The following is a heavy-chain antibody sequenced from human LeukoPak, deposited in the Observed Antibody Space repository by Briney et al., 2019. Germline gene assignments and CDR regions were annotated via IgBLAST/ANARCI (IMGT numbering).Heavy chain of an antibody. J-gene: IGHJ4*02. CDR2: ISSSGSTI. Sequence: GGSLRLSCAASGFTFSSYEMNWVRQAPGKGLEWVSYISSSGSTIYYADSVKGRFTISRDNAKNSLYLPMNSLRAEDTAVYYCARDYMITFGGVIVRGRYFDYWGQGTLVTVSS. D-gene: IGHD3-16*02. CDR1: GFTFSSYE. V-gene: IGHV3-48*03. CDR3: ARDYMITFGGVIVRGRYFDY.